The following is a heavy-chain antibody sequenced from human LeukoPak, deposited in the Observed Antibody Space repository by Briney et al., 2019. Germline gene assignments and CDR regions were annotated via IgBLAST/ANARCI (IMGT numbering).Heavy chain of an antibody. D-gene: IGHD3-9*01. CDR2: ISAYNGNT. CDR1: GYTFTSYG. Sequence: PGASVKVSCTASGYTFTSYGISWVRQAPGQGLEWMGWISAYNGNTNYAQKLQGRVTMTTDTSTSTAYMELRSLRSDDTAVYYCARDGAHWGYFDWLLETYFDYWGQGTLVTVSS. J-gene: IGHJ4*02. V-gene: IGHV1-18*01. CDR3: ARDGAHWGYFDWLLETYFDY.